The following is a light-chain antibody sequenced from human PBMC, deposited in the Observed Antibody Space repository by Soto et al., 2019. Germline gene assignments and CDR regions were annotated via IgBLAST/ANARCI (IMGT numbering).Light chain of an antibody. CDR2: EVS. CDR1: SSDVGGYNY. V-gene: IGLV2-14*01. CDR3: SSYTSSSTGV. Sequence: GASSDVGGYNYVSWYQQHPGKAPKLMIYEVSNRPSGVSNRFSGSKSGNTASLTISGLQAEDEADYYCSSYTSSSTGVFGTGTKVTVL. J-gene: IGLJ1*01.